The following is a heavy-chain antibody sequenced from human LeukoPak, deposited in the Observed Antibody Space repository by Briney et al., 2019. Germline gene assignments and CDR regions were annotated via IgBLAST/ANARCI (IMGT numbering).Heavy chain of an antibody. D-gene: IGHD1-26*01. V-gene: IGHV3-30*14. J-gene: IGHJ4*02. CDR3: ARQMTPHGNFDY. CDR2: ISYDGSNK. Sequence: GGSLRLSCAASGFTFSSYAMHWVRQAPGKGLEWAAVISYDGSNKYYADSVKGRLTISRDNSKNTLYLQMNSLRAEDTAVYYCARQMTPHGNFDYWGQGTLVTVSS. CDR1: GFTFSSYA.